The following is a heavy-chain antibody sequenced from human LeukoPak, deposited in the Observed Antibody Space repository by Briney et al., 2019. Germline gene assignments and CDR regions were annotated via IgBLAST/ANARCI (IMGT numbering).Heavy chain of an antibody. V-gene: IGHV1-8*01. D-gene: IGHD4-17*01. CDR1: GYTFTSYD. Sequence: ASVKVSGKASGYTFTSYDINWVRQATGQGLEWMGWMNPNSGNTGYAQKFQGRVTMTRNTSISTAYMELSSLRSEDTAVYYCARVGVYGDYDGGYDAFDIWGQGTMVTVSS. CDR3: ARVGVYGDYDGGYDAFDI. CDR2: MNPNSGNT. J-gene: IGHJ3*02.